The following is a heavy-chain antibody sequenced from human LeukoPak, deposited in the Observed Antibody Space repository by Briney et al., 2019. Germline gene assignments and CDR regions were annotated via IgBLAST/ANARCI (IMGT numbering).Heavy chain of an antibody. J-gene: IGHJ4*02. D-gene: IGHD6-19*01. V-gene: IGHV1-69*04. Sequence: ASVKVSRKASGGTFSSYAISWVRQAPGQGLEWMGRIIPILGIANYAQKFQGRVTITADKSTSTAYMELSSLRSEDTAVYYCAREPYSSGWYIDYWGQGTLVTVSS. CDR1: GGTFSSYA. CDR3: AREPYSSGWYIDY. CDR2: IIPILGIA.